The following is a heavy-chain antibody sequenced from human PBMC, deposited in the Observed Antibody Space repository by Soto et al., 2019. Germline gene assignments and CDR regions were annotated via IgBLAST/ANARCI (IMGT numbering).Heavy chain of an antibody. CDR1: GFSVSNNA. J-gene: IGHJ4*02. CDR3: AKRANSNYVTS. Sequence: EVQLLESGGDLVQPGGSLRLSCAVSGFSVSNNAMNWVRQAPGKGLEWVSGISASGGSTYYADSVKGRFSISRDNSENTLYLQMSSLRAEDTAVYYCAKRANSNYVTSWGQGTLVTVSS. CDR2: ISASGGST. D-gene: IGHD4-4*01. V-gene: IGHV3-23*01.